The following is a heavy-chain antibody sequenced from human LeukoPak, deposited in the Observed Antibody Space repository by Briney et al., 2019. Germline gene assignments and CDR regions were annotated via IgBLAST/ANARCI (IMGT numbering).Heavy chain of an antibody. CDR1: GGSFSGYY. V-gene: IGHV4-34*01. D-gene: IGHD3-22*01. CDR3: ARGGWRYYDSSGYPWDY. Sequence: KPSETLSLTCAVYGGSFSGYYWSWIRQPPGKGLEWIGEINHSGNTNYNPSLKSRVTISVDTSKNQFSLKLSSVTAADTAVYYCARGGWRYYDSSGYPWDYWGQGTLVTVSS. J-gene: IGHJ4*02. CDR2: INHSGNT.